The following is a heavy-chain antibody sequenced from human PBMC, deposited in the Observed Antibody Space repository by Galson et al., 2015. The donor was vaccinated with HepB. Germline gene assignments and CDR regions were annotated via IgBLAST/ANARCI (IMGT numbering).Heavy chain of an antibody. Sequence: QSGAEVKEPGASVKVSCKASGYSFTSYGISWVRQAPGQGLEWMGWISPYNDKTNYAQKLQGRVTMTTDTPTSTVYMELRSLRSDDTAVYYCARDHSSGWYSVHYWGQGSLVTVFS. V-gene: IGHV1-18*01. CDR2: ISPYNDKT. CDR3: ARDHSSGWYSVHY. D-gene: IGHD6-19*01. J-gene: IGHJ4*02. CDR1: GYSFTSYG.